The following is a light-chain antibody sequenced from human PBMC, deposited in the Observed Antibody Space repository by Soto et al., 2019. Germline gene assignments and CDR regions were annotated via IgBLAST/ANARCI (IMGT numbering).Light chain of an antibody. CDR3: QQYGSSGT. J-gene: IGKJ1*01. V-gene: IGKV3-20*01. Sequence: EIVLTQSPGTLSLTPGGSATLSCRASQSVSSDLAWYQQKPGQAPRLLIYGASNRATGIPDRFSGSGSGTDFTLTISRLEPEDFAVYYCQQYGSSGTFGQGTKVDI. CDR2: GAS. CDR1: QSVSSD.